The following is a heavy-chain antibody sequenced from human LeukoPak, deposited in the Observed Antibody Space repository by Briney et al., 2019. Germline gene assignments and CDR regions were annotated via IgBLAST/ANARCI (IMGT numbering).Heavy chain of an antibody. V-gene: IGHV1-18*01. D-gene: IGHD2-2*01. Sequence: GASVKVSFKASGYTFTSYGISWVRQAPGQGLEWMGWISAYNGNTNYAQKLQGRVTMTTDTSTSTAYMELRSLRSDDTAVYYCARERGVVVPVYYFDYWGQGTLVTVSS. CDR3: ARERGVVVPVYYFDY. CDR1: GYTFTSYG. J-gene: IGHJ4*02. CDR2: ISAYNGNT.